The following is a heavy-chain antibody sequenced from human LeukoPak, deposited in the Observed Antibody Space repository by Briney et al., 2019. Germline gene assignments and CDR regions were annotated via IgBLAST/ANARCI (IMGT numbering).Heavy chain of an antibody. CDR1: GDTFTGYF. J-gene: IGHJ4*02. D-gene: IGHD2-21*02. CDR2: IIPNSGDT. V-gene: IGHV1-2*02. CDR3: ARDYCGGDCFPDY. Sequence: ASVRMSCQASGDTFTGYFVHWVRHTPGHGRVCMGGIIPNSGDTNCAQKFQGSVTMTRDTSISTAYMELSRLRSDDTAVYYCARDYCGGDCFPDYWGQGTLVTVST.